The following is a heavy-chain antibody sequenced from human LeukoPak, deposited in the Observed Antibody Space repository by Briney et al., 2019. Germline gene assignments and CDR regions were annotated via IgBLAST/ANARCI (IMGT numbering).Heavy chain of an antibody. CDR3: ARVHGHNLGTLDY. J-gene: IGHJ4*02. D-gene: IGHD5-24*01. Sequence: PSETLSLSCAVYGGSFSGDYWSWLRQPPGKGLQWIGEINHSGNTNNNPSLKSRVTMSVDTSKNQLSLNLTSVTAADTAVYYCARVHGHNLGTLDYWGQGILVTVSS. V-gene: IGHV4-34*01. CDR2: INHSGNT. CDR1: GGSFSGDY.